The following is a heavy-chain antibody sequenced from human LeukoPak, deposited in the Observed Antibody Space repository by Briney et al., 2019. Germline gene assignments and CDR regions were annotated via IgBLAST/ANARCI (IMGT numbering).Heavy chain of an antibody. J-gene: IGHJ4*02. CDR1: GFTFSTYA. Sequence: GGSQRLSCAASGFTFSTYAMSWVRQAPGKWLEWVSAICGSDLSRYYADSVKGRFTISRDNSKNTLYLQMNSLRGEDTAVYYCAKGGSPSCYSSSGYWGQGTRDRVSS. V-gene: IGHV3-23*01. CDR3: AKGGSPSCYSSSGY. CDR2: ICGSDLSR. D-gene: IGHD2-2*01.